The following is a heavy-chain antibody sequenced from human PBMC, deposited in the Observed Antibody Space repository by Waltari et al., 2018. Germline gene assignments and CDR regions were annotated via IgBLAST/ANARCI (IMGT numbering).Heavy chain of an antibody. CDR3: ARGGRDTAMVPFDY. CDR2: IYHSGST. CDR1: GYSISSGYY. Sequence: QVQLQESGPGLVKPSETLSLTCAVSGYSISSGYYWGWIRQPPGKGLEWIRSIYHSGSTYDNPSLKSRVTISADKSISTAYLQWSSLKASDTAMYYCARGGRDTAMVPFDYWGQGTLVTVSS. D-gene: IGHD5-18*01. J-gene: IGHJ4*02. V-gene: IGHV4-38-2*01.